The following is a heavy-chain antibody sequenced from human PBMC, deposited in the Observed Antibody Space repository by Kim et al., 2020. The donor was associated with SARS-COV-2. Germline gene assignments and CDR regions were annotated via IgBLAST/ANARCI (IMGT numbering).Heavy chain of an antibody. CDR2: ISYDGSNK. V-gene: IGHV3-30*18. J-gene: IGHJ4*02. Sequence: GGSLRLSCAASGFTFSSYGMHWVRQAPGKGLEWVAVISYDGSNKYYADSVKGRFTISRDNSKNTLYLQMNSLRAEDTAVYYCAKEDPAGIAVAGFDYWGQGTLVTVSS. D-gene: IGHD6-19*01. CDR3: AKEDPAGIAVAGFDY. CDR1: GFTFSSYG.